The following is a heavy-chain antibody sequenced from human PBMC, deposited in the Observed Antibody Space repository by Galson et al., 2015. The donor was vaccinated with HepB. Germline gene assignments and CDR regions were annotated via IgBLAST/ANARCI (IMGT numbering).Heavy chain of an antibody. CDR2: ISSSSSYI. J-gene: IGHJ4*02. Sequence: RLSCAASGFTFSSYSMNWVRPAPGKGLEWVSSISSSSSYIYYADSVKGRFTISRDNAKNSLYLQMNSLRAEDTAVYYCARSRGYSYGSEFDYWGQGTLVTVSS. CDR1: GFTFSSYS. D-gene: IGHD5-18*01. V-gene: IGHV3-21*01. CDR3: ARSRGYSYGSEFDY.